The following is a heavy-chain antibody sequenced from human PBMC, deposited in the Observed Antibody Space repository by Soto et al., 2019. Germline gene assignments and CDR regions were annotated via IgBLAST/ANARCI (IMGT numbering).Heavy chain of an antibody. V-gene: IGHV3-15*01. CDR1: GMTISNAW. CDR3: TTTRTGTNVCDT. J-gene: IGHJ6*04. CDR2: IRIKTDVGTT. D-gene: IGHD1-1*01. Sequence: PGGSLRLSCAASGMTISNAWMNWVRQDPGKGLEWVGRIRIKTDVGTTEYAAPVKGRFTFSREDSKNTLYLQMSGLQTEDTAVYHCTTTRTGTNVCDTWGKGTIVSVSS.